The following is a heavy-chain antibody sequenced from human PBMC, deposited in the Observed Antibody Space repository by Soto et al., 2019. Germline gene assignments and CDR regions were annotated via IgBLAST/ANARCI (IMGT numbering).Heavy chain of an antibody. CDR3: ARQRTSVVTKAYFDV. CDR1: GESISIRTYY. J-gene: IGHJ4*02. V-gene: IGHV4-39*01. CDR2: IYYSGST. Sequence: PSETLSLTCTFTGESISIRTYYWGWIRQPPGKGLEWIGSIYYSGSTYNNPSLRSRVSISIDTSKDQFSLKLKSVTAADTALYFCARQRTSVVTKAYFDVWGPGSMVTVSS. D-gene: IGHD2-21*02.